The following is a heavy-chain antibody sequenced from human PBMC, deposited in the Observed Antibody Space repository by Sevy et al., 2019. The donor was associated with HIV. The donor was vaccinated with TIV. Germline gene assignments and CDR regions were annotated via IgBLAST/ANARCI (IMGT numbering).Heavy chain of an antibody. Sequence: GESLKISCKGSGYSFSSYWIGWVRQMPGNGLEWMGIIYPGDSDIIYSPSFQGQVTISADKSISTAYLQWSSLKASDTAMYYCARHDGALGQVAQMDVWGQRTTVTVSS. CDR2: IYPGDSDI. CDR3: ARHDGALGQVAQMDV. J-gene: IGHJ6*02. V-gene: IGHV5-51*01. CDR1: GYSFSSYW. D-gene: IGHD3-10*01.